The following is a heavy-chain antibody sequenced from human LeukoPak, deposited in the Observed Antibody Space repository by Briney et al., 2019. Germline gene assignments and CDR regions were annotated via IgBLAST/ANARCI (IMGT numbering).Heavy chain of an antibody. D-gene: IGHD4-17*01. V-gene: IGHV3-30*04. CDR2: ISYDGSNK. CDR3: ARSDDYGDYVYLGRPLDY. J-gene: IGHJ4*02. Sequence: GRSLRLSCAASGFTFSSYAMHWVRQAPGKGLEWVAVISYDGSNKYYAGSVKGRFTISRDNSKNTLYLQMNSLRAEDTAVYYCARSDDYGDYVYLGRPLDYWGQGTLVTVSS. CDR1: GFTFSSYA.